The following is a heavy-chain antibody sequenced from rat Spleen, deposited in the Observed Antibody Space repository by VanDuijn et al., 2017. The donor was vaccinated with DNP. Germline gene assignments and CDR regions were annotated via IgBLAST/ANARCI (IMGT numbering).Heavy chain of an antibody. V-gene: IGHV5-19*01. CDR2: ISTGGGNT. CDR3: ATYYGFNSYFFDY. Sequence: EVQLVESGGGLVQPGGSLKLSCSASGITFSNSGMHWIRQAPTKGLEWVAAISTGGGNTYYRDSVKGRFTISRDNAKSTLYLQMDSLRSEDTATYFCATYYGFNSYFFDYWGQGTLVTVSS. D-gene: IGHD1-6*01. CDR1: GITFSNSG. J-gene: IGHJ3*01.